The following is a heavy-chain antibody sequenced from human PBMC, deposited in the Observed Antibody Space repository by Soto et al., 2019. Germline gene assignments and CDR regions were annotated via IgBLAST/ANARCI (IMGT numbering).Heavy chain of an antibody. Sequence: EVQLVESGGGVVRPGGSLRLSCAASGFTFDDYGMSWVLQAPGKGLDWVSGVNWNVGSTGYADSVKGRFTISRYNAKNSLYLQMNSLRAEDTALYHCARDSYAGVATIPYFDSCGQGTLVTVSS. CDR2: VNWNVGST. D-gene: IGHD3-3*01. CDR1: GFTFDDYG. CDR3: ARDSYAGVATIPYFDS. J-gene: IGHJ4*02. V-gene: IGHV3-20*01.